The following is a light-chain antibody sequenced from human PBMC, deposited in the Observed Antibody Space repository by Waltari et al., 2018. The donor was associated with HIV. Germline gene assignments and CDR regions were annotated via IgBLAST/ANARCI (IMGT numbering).Light chain of an antibody. V-gene: IGLV2-23*02. CDR2: EVS. J-gene: IGLJ2*01. CDR1: SSDVGSYNF. Sequence: QSALTQPASVSGSPGQSITISCTGTSSDVGSYNFVSWYQQHPGKAPKLMIYEVSKRPSGVSYRFSCSRSGNTASLTISGLQAEDEADYSCCSYAGSNTFVFGGGTKLTVL. CDR3: CSYAGSNTFV.